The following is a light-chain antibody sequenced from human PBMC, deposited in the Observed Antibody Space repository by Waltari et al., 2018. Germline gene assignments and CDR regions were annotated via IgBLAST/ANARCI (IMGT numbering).Light chain of an antibody. Sequence: EIVITQSPASLSVSPGERATLSCRASQSFRHNLAWYQQKPGQAPRLLIYAASTRATGVPDRFSGSGSGTDFTLTISSLQSEDFAVYYCQQDNKWPPTFGQGTKVEIK. CDR3: QQDNKWPPT. J-gene: IGKJ1*01. CDR1: QSFRHN. V-gene: IGKV3D-15*01. CDR2: AAS.